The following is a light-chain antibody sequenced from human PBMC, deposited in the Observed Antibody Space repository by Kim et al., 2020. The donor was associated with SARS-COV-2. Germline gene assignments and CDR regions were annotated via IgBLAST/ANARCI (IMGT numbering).Light chain of an antibody. Sequence: GTTITSSCTGTSSDVGGYNYVSWYQQHPGKAPKLMIYDVSNRPSGVSNRFSGSKSGNTASLTISGLQAEDEADYYCSSYTSSSTRVFGGGTQLTVL. V-gene: IGLV2-14*03. J-gene: IGLJ3*02. CDR2: DVS. CDR3: SSYTSSSTRV. CDR1: SSDVGGYNY.